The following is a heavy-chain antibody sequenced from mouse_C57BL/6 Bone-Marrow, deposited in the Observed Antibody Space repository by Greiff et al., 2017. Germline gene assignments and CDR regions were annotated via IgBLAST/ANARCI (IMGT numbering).Heavy chain of an antibody. CDR1: GYTFTDYN. V-gene: IGHV1-18*01. CDR2: INPNNGGT. CDR3: ARENGYCPYWYFDV. Sequence: EVKLVESGPELVKPGASVKIPCKASGYTFTDYNLDWVKQSHGKSLEWIGDINPNNGGTIYNQKFKGKATLTVDKSSSPAYMELRSLTSEDTAVYNCARENGYCPYWYFDVWGTGTTVTVSS. J-gene: IGHJ1*03. D-gene: IGHD2-3*01.